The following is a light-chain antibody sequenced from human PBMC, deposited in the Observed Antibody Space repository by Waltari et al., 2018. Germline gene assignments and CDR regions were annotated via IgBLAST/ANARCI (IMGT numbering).Light chain of an antibody. V-gene: IGLV4-69*01. J-gene: IGLJ2*01. CDR2: VNDDGRH. CDR1: SGHSTYG. CDR3: QTWDTAIHVL. Sequence: QVALTQSPSVSASLGASVRLTCNLTSGHSTYGIAWHQQPPQKGPRYLMKVNDDGRHVKGDGIPEKRLTHPRKAAGSSGTERYLTISSLQSEDEADYYCQTWDTAIHVLFGGGTKLTVL.